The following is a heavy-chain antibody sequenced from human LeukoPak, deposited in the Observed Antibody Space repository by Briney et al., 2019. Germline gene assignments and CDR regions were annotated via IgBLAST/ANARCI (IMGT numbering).Heavy chain of an antibody. Sequence: SQTLSLTCTVSGGSISSGGYYWSWIRQPPGKGLEWIGEINHSGSTNYNPSLKSRVTISVDTSKNQFSLKLSSVTAADTAVYYCARSRFGELFFSRRYYGMDVWGQGTTVTVSS. CDR3: ARSRFGELFFSRRYYGMDV. V-gene: IGHV4-30-2*01. J-gene: IGHJ6*02. CDR2: INHSGST. D-gene: IGHD3-10*01. CDR1: GGSISSGGYY.